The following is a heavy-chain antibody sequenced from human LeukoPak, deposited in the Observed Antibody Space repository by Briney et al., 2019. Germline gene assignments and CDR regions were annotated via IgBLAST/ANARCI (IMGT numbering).Heavy chain of an antibody. J-gene: IGHJ6*02. CDR1: GGSIISSTFY. CDR3: ATHGGSSSVYYYGMDV. V-gene: IGHV4-39*01. D-gene: IGHD6-6*01. CDR2: IYYTGST. Sequence: SETLSLTCTVSGGSIISSTFYCGWIRQPPGKGLEWIGSIYYTGSTYYNPSLKSRVTISIDTSKNQFSLKLSSVTAADTAVYYCATHGGSSSVYYYGMDVWGQGTTVTVSS.